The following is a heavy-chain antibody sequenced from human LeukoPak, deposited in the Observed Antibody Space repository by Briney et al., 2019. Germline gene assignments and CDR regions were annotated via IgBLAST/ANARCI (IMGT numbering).Heavy chain of an antibody. CDR3: ARLGIYDGNSYGSF. J-gene: IGHJ4*02. V-gene: IGHV1-8*01. CDR1: GYTFTSYD. D-gene: IGHD5-18*01. Sequence: GASVKVSCKASGYTFTSYDINWVRQATGQGLEWMGWMNPNSGNTGYAQKFQGRVTITRDTSISTAYMELSSLTSEDTAVYYCARLGIYDGNSYGSFWGQGTLVTVSS. CDR2: MNPNSGNT.